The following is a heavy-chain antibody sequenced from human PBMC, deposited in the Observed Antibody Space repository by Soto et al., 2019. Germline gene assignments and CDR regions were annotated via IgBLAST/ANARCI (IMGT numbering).Heavy chain of an antibody. V-gene: IGHV3-23*01. J-gene: IGHJ4*02. CDR1: GFTFSSYA. CDR3: ARDVI. Sequence: GGSLRLSCAASGFTFSSYAMSWVRQAPGKGLEWVSLISGSGGSTYYADSVKGRFTISRDNAKNSLYLQMNSLTADDTAVYFCARDVIWGQGSLVTVSS. CDR2: ISGSGGST.